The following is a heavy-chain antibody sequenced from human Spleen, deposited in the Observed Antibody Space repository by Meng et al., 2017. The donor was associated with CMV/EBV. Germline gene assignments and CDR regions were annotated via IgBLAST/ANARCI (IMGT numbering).Heavy chain of an antibody. D-gene: IGHD3-22*01. J-gene: IGHJ4*02. CDR1: SISSSSL. V-gene: IGHV4-4*02. CDR3: ARAPNYYDSSGYGGYYFDY. CDR2: IYPSGGT. Sequence: SISSSSLWAWVRPVPGKGLEWIGEIYPSGGTYYNPSLESRVTISVDRSKNQFSLKLSSVTAADTAVYYCARAPNYYDSSGYGGYYFDYWGQGTLVTVSS.